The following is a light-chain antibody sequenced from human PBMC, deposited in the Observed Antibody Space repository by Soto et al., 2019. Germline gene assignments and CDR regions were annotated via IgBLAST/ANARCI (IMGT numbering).Light chain of an antibody. V-gene: IGKV3-15*01. Sequence: LMTQSPAILSVSPGERVTLSCRASQDVGINLAWYQQKPGHAPRLVVYGASTRATAFPARFSGSGSGTEFTLTISSLQSEDLAVYYCQPYNYWPGTFGQGTKLEIK. CDR2: GAS. CDR1: QDVGIN. CDR3: QPYNYWPGT. J-gene: IGKJ2*01.